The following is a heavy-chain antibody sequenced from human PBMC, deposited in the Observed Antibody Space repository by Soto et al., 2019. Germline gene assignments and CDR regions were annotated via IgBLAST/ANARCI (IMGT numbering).Heavy chain of an antibody. CDR2: IYYSGST. Sequence: PSETLSLTCTVSGGSVSSGSYYWSWIRQPPGKGLEWIGYIYYSGSTNYNPSLKSRVTISVDTSKNQFSLKLSSVTAADTAVYYCARVYRYYDSSGYYPNWFDPWGQGTLVTVSS. CDR3: ARVYRYYDSSGYYPNWFDP. V-gene: IGHV4-61*01. CDR1: GGSVSSGSYY. D-gene: IGHD3-22*01. J-gene: IGHJ5*02.